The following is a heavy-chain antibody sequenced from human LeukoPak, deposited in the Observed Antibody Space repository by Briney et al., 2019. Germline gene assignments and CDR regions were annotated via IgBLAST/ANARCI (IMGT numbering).Heavy chain of an antibody. Sequence: ASVKVSCKASGYTFSSYDINWVRQATGQGLEWLGWMNPNSGSTGYAQKFQGRVTMTRDTSISTAYMELSRLRFDDTAVFYCAINKQGKSLDYWGQGTLVTVSS. CDR3: AINKQGKSLDY. J-gene: IGHJ4*02. CDR1: GYTFSSYD. CDR2: MNPNSGST. V-gene: IGHV1-8*01.